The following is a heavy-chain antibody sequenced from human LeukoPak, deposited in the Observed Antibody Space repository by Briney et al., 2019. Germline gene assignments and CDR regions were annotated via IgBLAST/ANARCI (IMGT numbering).Heavy chain of an antibody. Sequence: SETLSLTCTVSGGSISSSSYYWGWIRQPPGKGLEWIGSIYYSGSTYYNPSLKSRVTISVDTSKNQFSLKLSSVTAADTAVYYCVQREPQLAIQHWGQGTLVTVSS. J-gene: IGHJ1*01. CDR1: GGSISSSSYY. V-gene: IGHV4-39*07. CDR3: VQREPQLAIQH. D-gene: IGHD6-13*01. CDR2: IYYSGST.